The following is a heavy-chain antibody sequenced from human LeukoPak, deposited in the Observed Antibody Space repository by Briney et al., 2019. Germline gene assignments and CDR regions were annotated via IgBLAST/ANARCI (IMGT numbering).Heavy chain of an antibody. Sequence: ASVKVSCKASGYSFTGYYMHWVRQAPGQGLEWMGWINPNSGGTNYAQKFQGRVTMTRDTSISTAYMELSRLRSDDTAVYYCARDLIAARSRFDYWGQGTLVTVSS. D-gene: IGHD6-6*01. CDR3: ARDLIAARSRFDY. V-gene: IGHV1-2*02. CDR2: INPNSGGT. J-gene: IGHJ4*02. CDR1: GYSFTGYY.